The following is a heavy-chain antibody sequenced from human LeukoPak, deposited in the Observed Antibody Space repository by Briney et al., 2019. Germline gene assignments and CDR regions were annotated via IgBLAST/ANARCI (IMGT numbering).Heavy chain of an antibody. CDR1: GFIFSDHF. V-gene: IGHV3-11*01. J-gene: IGHJ3*01. CDR2: ISGSGAT. D-gene: IGHD4-23*01. Sequence: GGSLRLSCAASGFIFSDHFMTWIRQVPGKGLEWISYISGSGATYYADSVKGRFTISRDNAQNSLWLQMNSLRVEDTAVYYCARDPMYNGGNSGAFDFWGQGTLVTDSS. CDR3: ARDPMYNGGNSGAFDF.